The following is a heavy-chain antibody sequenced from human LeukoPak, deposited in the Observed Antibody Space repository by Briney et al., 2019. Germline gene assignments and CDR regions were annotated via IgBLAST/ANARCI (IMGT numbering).Heavy chain of an antibody. CDR1: GFTVSDHY. Sequence: GGSLRLSCAASGFTVSDHYMSWVRQAPGQGLESASLIYSGGTTYYADSVKGRFTISRDNSKNTLYLQMNSLRAEDTAVYYCARELASSSWYYNYYYYYYMDVWGKGTTVTVSS. CDR2: IYSGGTT. V-gene: IGHV3-66*01. CDR3: ARELASSSWYYNYYYYYYMDV. D-gene: IGHD6-13*01. J-gene: IGHJ6*03.